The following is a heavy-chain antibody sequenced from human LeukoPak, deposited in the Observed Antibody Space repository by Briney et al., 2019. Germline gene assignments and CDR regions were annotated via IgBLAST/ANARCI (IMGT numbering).Heavy chain of an antibody. J-gene: IGHJ5*02. CDR3: ARGPVDSLNWFDP. CDR1: GFTFSDYY. Sequence: GGSLRLSCAASGFTFSDYYMSWIRQAPGKGLEWVSYISSSGSTIYYADSVKGRFTISRDNAKNSLYLQMNSLGAEDTAVYYCARGPVDSLNWFDPWGQGTLVTVSS. CDR2: ISSSGSTI. V-gene: IGHV3-11*01. D-gene: IGHD5-12*01.